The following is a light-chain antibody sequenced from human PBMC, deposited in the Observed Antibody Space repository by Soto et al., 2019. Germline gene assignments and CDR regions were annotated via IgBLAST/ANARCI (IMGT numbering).Light chain of an antibody. Sequence: EFVLTQSPGTLSLSPGESATLSCRASQRVASSHMAWYRQKPGQAPWLLIYGASNRATGIPDRFSGSGSGTDFTLTISRLEAEDSAVYFCQHYGSSPPYTFGQGTKLKIK. CDR2: GAS. CDR3: QHYGSSPPYT. V-gene: IGKV3-20*01. CDR1: QRVASSH. J-gene: IGKJ2*01.